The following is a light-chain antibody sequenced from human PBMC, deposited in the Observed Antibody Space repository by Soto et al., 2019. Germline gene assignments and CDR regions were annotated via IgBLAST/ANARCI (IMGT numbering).Light chain of an antibody. J-gene: IGKJ4*01. CDR2: AAF. Sequence: DIQLTQCPSFLSASVGDRVTITCRASQVISGYLAWYQQNPGKAPKLLIYAAFTLQSGVPSRFSGSGSGTEFTLTISSLQPEDFANYYCHQLNSYPPSLPFGGGTKVEIK. CDR3: HQLNSYPPSLP. CDR1: QVISGY. V-gene: IGKV1-9*01.